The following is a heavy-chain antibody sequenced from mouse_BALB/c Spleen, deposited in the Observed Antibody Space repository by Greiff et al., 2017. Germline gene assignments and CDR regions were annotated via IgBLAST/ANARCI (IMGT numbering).Heavy chain of an antibody. J-gene: IGHJ2*01. D-gene: IGHD1-1*01. CDR2: ISDGGSYT. CDR1: GFTFSDYY. V-gene: IGHV5-4*02. Sequence: EVMLVESGGGLVKPGGSLKLSCAASGFTFSDYYMYWVRQTPEKRLEWVATISDGGSYTYYPDSVKGRFTISRDNAKNNLYLQMSSLKSEDTAMYYCARAAYGSSPFDYWGQGTTLTVSS. CDR3: ARAAYGSSPFDY.